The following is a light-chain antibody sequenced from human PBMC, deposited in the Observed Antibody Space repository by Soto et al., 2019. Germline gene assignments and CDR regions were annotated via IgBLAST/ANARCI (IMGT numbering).Light chain of an antibody. CDR1: QNIRSR. CDR3: QQYNSNSLWT. CDR2: DAS. V-gene: IGKV1-5*01. Sequence: FQMTKSPSTLSASVGDRVTITCRASQNIRSRLAWFQQKPGKAPKLLIYDASSLESGVPSRFSGSGSGTEFTLTISSLQPDDFATYYCQQYNSNSLWTCGQGTRWIS. J-gene: IGKJ1*01.